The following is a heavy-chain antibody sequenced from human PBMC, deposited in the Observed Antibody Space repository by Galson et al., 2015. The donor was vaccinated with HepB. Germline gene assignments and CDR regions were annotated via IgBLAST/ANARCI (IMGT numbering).Heavy chain of an antibody. V-gene: IGHV3-23*01. J-gene: IGHJ3*02. CDR2: ISGSGGST. Sequence: SLRLSCAASGFTFSSYAMSWVRQAPGKGLEWVSAISGSGGSTYYADSVKGRFTISRDNSKNTLYLQMNSLRSEDTAVYYCARTDTAMVVNAFDIWGQGTMVTVSS. CDR1: GFTFSSYA. D-gene: IGHD5-18*01. CDR3: ARTDTAMVVNAFDI.